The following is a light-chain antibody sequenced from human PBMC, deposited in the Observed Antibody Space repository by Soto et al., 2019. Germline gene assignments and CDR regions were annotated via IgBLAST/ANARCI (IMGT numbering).Light chain of an antibody. CDR1: SSNIGSNY. J-gene: IGLJ3*02. CDR2: RNN. CDR3: AAWDHSLNAIL. Sequence: QSVLTQPPSASGTPGQRVNISCSGSSSNIGSNYVYWYRQFPGTAPKLLIQRNNQRPSGVPARFSGSKSGTSASLAISGLRSEDEADYYCAAWDHSLNAILFGGGTKVTVL. V-gene: IGLV1-47*01.